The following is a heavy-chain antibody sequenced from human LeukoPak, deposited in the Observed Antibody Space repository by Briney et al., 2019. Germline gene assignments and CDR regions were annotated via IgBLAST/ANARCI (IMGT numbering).Heavy chain of an antibody. V-gene: IGHV3-21*01. CDR3: TRARVVTVPGTADYYFYMDV. CDR2: MTTISTPM. Sequence: PGGSLRLSCAASGFTFNTYAMNWVRQAPGKGLDWVSSMTTISTPMYYAASVKGRFTVSRDNAKNSLYLQMNSLRAEDTAVYYCTRARVVTVPGTADYYFYMDVWGRGTTVTVSS. J-gene: IGHJ6*03. D-gene: IGHD6-19*01. CDR1: GFTFNTYA.